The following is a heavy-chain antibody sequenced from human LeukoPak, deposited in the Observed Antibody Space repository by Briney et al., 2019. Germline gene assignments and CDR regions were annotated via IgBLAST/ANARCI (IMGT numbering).Heavy chain of an antibody. CDR2: IIPIFGTA. CDR3: ARAVSVATPGYLDY. J-gene: IGHJ4*02. CDR1: GGTFSSYA. Sequence: SVTVSCTASGGTFSSYAISWVRQAPGQGLEWMGGIIPIFGTANYAQKFQGRVTITADESTSTAYMELSSLRSEDTAVYYCARAVSVATPGYLDYWGQGTLVTVSS. D-gene: IGHD5-12*01. V-gene: IGHV1-69*13.